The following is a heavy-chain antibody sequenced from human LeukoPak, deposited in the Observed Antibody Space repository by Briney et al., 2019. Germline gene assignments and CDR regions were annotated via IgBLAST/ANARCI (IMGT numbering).Heavy chain of an antibody. CDR1: GFTFSNYA. Sequence: GASLRLSCVASGFTFSNYAMSWVRQAPGKGLEWVSAITGSGTNRYYADSLKGRFTTSRDNSKNAVFLQMNSLRHEDTAIYYCVIWGDYDVLTGYYVPDYWGQGTLVTVAS. CDR3: VIWGDYDVLTGYYVPDY. D-gene: IGHD3-9*01. J-gene: IGHJ4*02. V-gene: IGHV3-23*01. CDR2: ITGSGTNR.